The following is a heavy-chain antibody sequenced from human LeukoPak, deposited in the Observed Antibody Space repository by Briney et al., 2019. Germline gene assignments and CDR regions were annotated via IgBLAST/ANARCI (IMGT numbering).Heavy chain of an antibody. J-gene: IGHJ4*02. Sequence: PSVPLSLTCAVSGGSILTTNWWSWVRQPPGKGLEWIGEAHLSGASNYNPSLKSRVNMSIDKSKNQLSLELTSVTAADTAIYYCTRESGAFSPFGFWGQGTLVTVSS. V-gene: IGHV4-4*02. CDR3: TRESGAFSPFGF. CDR2: AHLSGAS. CDR1: GGSILTTNW. D-gene: IGHD1-26*01.